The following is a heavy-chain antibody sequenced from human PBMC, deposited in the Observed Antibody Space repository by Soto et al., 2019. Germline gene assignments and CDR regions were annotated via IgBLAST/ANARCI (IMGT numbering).Heavy chain of an antibody. Sequence: QITLEVSGPPLVIPTQPLTLTCTVSGFSLSTDAVGVAWIRQPPGKALEWLALIYWNDEARYKSSLNNRLTITKDTSKNQVVLTTTDMAPLYTATYFCAHRIAAPGRTLDYWGQGILVTVSS. CDR2: IYWNDEA. J-gene: IGHJ4*02. V-gene: IGHV2-5*01. D-gene: IGHD6-13*01. CDR1: GFSLSTDAVG. CDR3: AHRIAAPGRTLDY.